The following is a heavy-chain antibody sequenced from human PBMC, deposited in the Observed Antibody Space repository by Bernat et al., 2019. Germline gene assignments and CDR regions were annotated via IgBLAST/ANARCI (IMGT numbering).Heavy chain of an antibody. V-gene: IGHV4-39*02. Sequence: QLQLQESGPGLVKPSETLSLSCTVSGGSISSSSYYWGWIRQPPGKGLEWTGSIYGGSTYYNPSLKSRVTISVDTSKNHFSLKLSSVTAAETAVYYCAKFRDSGSGGQWGQGTLVTVSS. CDR3: AKFRDSGSGGQ. CDR2: IYGGST. D-gene: IGHD5-12*01. CDR1: GGSISSSSYY. J-gene: IGHJ4*02.